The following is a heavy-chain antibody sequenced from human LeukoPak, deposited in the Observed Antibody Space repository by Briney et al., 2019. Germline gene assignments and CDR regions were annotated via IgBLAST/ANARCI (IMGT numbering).Heavy chain of an antibody. D-gene: IGHD4-23*01. CDR2: IKEDGREK. CDR1: GFSFSKFW. V-gene: IGHV3-7*01. J-gene: IGHJ4*02. Sequence: GGSLRLSCGASGFSFSKFWMSWVRQAPGKGLEWMANIKEDGREKYYADSVKGRFTISRDNPKNTLYVQMNSLRAEDTAVYYCARGRGADYGGNSGYFDYWGQGTLITVSS. CDR3: ARGRGADYGGNSGYFDY.